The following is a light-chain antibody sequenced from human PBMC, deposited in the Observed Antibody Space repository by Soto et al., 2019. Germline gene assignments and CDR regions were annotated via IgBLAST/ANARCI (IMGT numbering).Light chain of an antibody. CDR1: QDVRTY. V-gene: IGKV1-33*01. Sequence: DLQMTQSPSSLSASVGDRVTITCQASQDVRTYLNWYQQKPGQAPKLLIYDASNLETGVPSRFSGSGSGTDFTFTISRLQPEDIGTYYCQQYDNRLTFGGGTKVEIK. CDR3: QQYDNRLT. CDR2: DAS. J-gene: IGKJ4*01.